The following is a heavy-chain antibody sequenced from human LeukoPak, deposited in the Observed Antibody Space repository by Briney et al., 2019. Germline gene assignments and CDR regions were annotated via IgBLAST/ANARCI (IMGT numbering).Heavy chain of an antibody. CDR1: GYSFTSYW. Sequence: GESLKISCKGSGYSFTSYWIGWVRQMPGKGLEWMGIIYPGDSDTRYSPSFQGQVTISADKSISTAYLQWSSLKASDTAMYYCARVKAGGSYLEGPFDYWGQGTLVTVSS. V-gene: IGHV5-51*01. CDR2: IYPGDSDT. D-gene: IGHD1-26*01. CDR3: ARVKAGGSYLEGPFDY. J-gene: IGHJ4*02.